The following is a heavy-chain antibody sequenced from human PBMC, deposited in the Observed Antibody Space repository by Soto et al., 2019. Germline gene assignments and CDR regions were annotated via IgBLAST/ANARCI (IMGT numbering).Heavy chain of an antibody. Sequence: APVKVSCKASGYNFTSHYMHWVRQAPGQGLEWLGIIKPSGCSTSYAQEFQGRVTMTRDTSTSTVYMELSSLRSEVTAVYYCARDDWVSREAISLHFDLWGPGTLVTVSS. CDR2: IKPSGCST. J-gene: IGHJ4*02. CDR1: GYNFTSHY. CDR3: ARDDWVSREAISLHFDL. V-gene: IGHV1-46*01. D-gene: IGHD3-9*01.